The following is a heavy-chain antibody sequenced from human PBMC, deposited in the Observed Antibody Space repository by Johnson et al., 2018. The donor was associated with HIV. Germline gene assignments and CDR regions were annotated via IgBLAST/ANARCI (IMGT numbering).Heavy chain of an antibody. CDR2: IRYDGSNK. CDR1: GFTFSSYG. CDR3: AKWGLGGAPKGAFDI. V-gene: IGHV3-30*02. J-gene: IGHJ3*02. Sequence: QMQLVESGGGVVQPGGSLRLSCAASGFTFSSYGMHWVRQAPGKGLEWVAFIRYDGSNKYYADSVKGRFTISRDNSKNTLYLQMNSLRAEDTAVYYCAKWGLGGAPKGAFDIWGQGTMVTVSS. D-gene: IGHD3-16*01.